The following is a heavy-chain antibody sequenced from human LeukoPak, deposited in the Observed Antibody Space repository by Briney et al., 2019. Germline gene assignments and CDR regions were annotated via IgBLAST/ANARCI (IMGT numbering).Heavy chain of an antibody. V-gene: IGHV1-69*04. CDR1: GGTFSSYA. CDR3: ARGTAMVDY. D-gene: IGHD5-18*01. J-gene: IGHJ4*02. CDR2: TIPILGIA. Sequence: SVKVSCKASGGTFSSYAINWVRQAPGQGLEWMGRTIPILGIANYAQKFQGRVTITADKSTSTAYMELSSLRSEDTAVYYCARGTAMVDYWGQGTLVTVSS.